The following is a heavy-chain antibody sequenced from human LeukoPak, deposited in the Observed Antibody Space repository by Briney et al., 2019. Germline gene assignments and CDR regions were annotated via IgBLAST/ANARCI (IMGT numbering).Heavy chain of an antibody. J-gene: IGHJ4*02. D-gene: IGHD6-6*01. CDR1: GGSISSGDYS. Sequence: PSQTLSLTCTVSGGSISSGDYSWSWIRQPPGKGLEWIGYIYYSGSTYYNPSLKSRVTISVDTSKNQFSLKLSSVTAADTAVYYCARGSEQLVNFDYWGQGTLVTVSS. V-gene: IGHV4-30-4*01. CDR3: ARGSEQLVNFDY. CDR2: IYYSGST.